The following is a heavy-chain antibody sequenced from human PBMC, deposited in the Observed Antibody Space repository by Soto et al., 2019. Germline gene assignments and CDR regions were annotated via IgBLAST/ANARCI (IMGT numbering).Heavy chain of an antibody. J-gene: IGHJ5*02. Sequence: PSQTLSLTCAISGDSVSSNTASCNWIRQSPTRGLEWLGRTYCRSKWYNNYAVSGKSRIIINPDTSNNQFSLQLNSVTPKDTAVYFCAKGANLAHKTGYAFDPWGQGTMVTVSS. CDR1: GDSVSSNTAS. V-gene: IGHV6-1*01. CDR2: TYCRSKWYN. CDR3: AKGANLAHKTGYAFDP. D-gene: IGHD5-12*01.